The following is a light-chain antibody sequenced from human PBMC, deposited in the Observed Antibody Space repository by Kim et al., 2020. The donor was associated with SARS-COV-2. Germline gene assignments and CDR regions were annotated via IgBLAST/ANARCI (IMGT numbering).Light chain of an antibody. CDR2: GAS. Sequence: EIVMTQSPATLSVSPGERATLSCRASQSVSSNLAWYQQKPGQAPRLLIYGASTSATGIPARFSGSGSGTEFTLTISSLQSEDFAVYYRQQYNNWPPYTFGQGTKLEI. CDR3: QQYNNWPPYT. J-gene: IGKJ2*01. CDR1: QSVSSN. V-gene: IGKV3-15*01.